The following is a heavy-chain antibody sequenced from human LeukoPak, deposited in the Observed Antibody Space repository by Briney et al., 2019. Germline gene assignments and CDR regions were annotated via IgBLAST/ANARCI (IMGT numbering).Heavy chain of an antibody. J-gene: IGHJ4*02. CDR1: GGSFSGYY. CDR2: INHSGST. CDR3: ASTERCSTTCPLDY. D-gene: IGHD2-2*01. V-gene: IGHV4-34*01. Sequence: SETLSLPCTVYGGSFSGYYWSWIRQPPGKGLEWIGEINHSGSTHYNPSLKSRVTISLGTSKNQFSLKLSSVTAADTAVYYCASTERCSTTCPLDYWGQGTLVTVSS.